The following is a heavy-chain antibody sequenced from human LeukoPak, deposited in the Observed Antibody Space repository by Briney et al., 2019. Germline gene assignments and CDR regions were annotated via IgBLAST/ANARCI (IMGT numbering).Heavy chain of an antibody. CDR1: GFTFSDYY. CDR3: ASTLVAVTAIRTEYFQH. Sequence: GGSLRLSCVVSGFTFSDYYMSWIRQAPGKGLEWVSYISSSGSIIFYVDSVKGRFTISRDNTKNSLFLQMNSLRAEDTAMYYCASTLVAVTAIRTEYFQHWGQGTLVTVSS. D-gene: IGHD2-21*02. V-gene: IGHV3-11*01. J-gene: IGHJ1*01. CDR2: ISSSGSII.